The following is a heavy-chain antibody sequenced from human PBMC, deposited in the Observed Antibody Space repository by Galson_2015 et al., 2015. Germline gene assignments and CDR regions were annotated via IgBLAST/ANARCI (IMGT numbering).Heavy chain of an antibody. V-gene: IGHV3-48*02. J-gene: IGHJ6*04. Sequence: SLRLSCAASEFTFRDYSMNWVRQAPGKGLAWISYNSNGGSTIYYADSVKGRFTISRDNAKNSLYLQMNSLRDEDTAVYYCARDGPGVLRFLDVWGKGTTVTVSS. CDR3: ARDGPGVLRFLDV. CDR2: NSNGGSTI. D-gene: IGHD3-3*01. CDR1: EFTFRDYS.